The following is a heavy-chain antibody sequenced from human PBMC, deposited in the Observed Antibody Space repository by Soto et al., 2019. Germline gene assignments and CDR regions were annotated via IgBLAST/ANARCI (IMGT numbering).Heavy chain of an antibody. J-gene: IGHJ4*02. CDR3: AHKEFRTSSPFDF. V-gene: IGHV2-5*02. CDR2: INWDDDR. Sequence: QITLKESGPALVKPTQTLTLTCTFSGFSLTTNGVGVAWIRQPPGKALEWLALINWDDDRHYNPSLTSRLTITKDTAKNQVVLTITNMDPVDKATYYCAHKEFRTSSPFDFGGQGILVTVSS. CDR1: GFSLTTNGVG.